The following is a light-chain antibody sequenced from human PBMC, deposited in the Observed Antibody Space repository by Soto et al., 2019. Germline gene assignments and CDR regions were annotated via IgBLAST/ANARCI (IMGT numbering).Light chain of an antibody. CDR2: GSS. CDR3: QQSFHTPYT. V-gene: IGKV1-39*01. Sequence: DIQMTQSPSTLSASVGDRVTISCRASHNINKNLNWYQQKSGKAPNLLIYGSSNFQSGVNYRFRGSGSGTDFTLAITDLQPEDFATYYCQQSFHTPYTFGHGTKLEI. J-gene: IGKJ2*01. CDR1: HNINKN.